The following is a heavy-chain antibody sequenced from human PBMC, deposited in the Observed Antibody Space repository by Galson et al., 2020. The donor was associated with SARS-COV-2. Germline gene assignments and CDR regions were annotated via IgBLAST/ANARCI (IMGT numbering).Heavy chain of an antibody. CDR3: ARGRYCSGGSCYWAYYYYGMDV. J-gene: IGHJ6*02. D-gene: IGHD2-15*01. V-gene: IGHV4-59*09. Sequence: EWIGYIYYSGSTNYNPSLKSRVTISVDTSKNQFSLKLSSVTAADTAVYYCARGRYCSGGSCYWAYYYYGMDVWGQGTTVTVSS. CDR2: IYYSGST.